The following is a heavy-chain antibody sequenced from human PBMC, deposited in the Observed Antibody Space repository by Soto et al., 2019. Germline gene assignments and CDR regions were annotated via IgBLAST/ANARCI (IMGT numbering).Heavy chain of an antibody. V-gene: IGHV3-21*01. J-gene: IGHJ4*02. Sequence: GGSLRLSCASSGFTFSSYSMNCFRQAPGKGLEWFSSISSSSSYIYYADSVKGRFTISRDNAKNSLYLQMNSLRAEDTAVYYCARDLTTVTAFDYWGQGTLVTVSS. CDR3: ARDLTTVTAFDY. D-gene: IGHD4-17*01. CDR1: GFTFSSYS. CDR2: ISSSSSYI.